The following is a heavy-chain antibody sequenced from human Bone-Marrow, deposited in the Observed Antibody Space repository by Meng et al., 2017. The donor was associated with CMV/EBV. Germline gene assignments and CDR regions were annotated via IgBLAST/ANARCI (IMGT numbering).Heavy chain of an antibody. CDR2: ISYDGSNK. J-gene: IGHJ4*02. D-gene: IGHD1-26*01. V-gene: IGHV3-30-3*01. CDR3: ARDGPQSGSERGDYFDY. CDR1: GFTFSSYA. Sequence: GESLKIPCAASGFTFSSYAMHWVRQAPGKGLEWVAVISYDGSNKYYADSVKGRFTISRDNSKNTLSLQMNSLRAEDTAVYYCARDGPQSGSERGDYFDYWGQGTLVTVSS.